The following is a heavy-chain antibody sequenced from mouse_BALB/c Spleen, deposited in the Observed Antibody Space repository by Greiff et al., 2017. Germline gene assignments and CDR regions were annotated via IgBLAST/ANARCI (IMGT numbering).Heavy chain of an antibody. CDR1: GFTFSSFG. D-gene: IGHD1-1*01. J-gene: IGHJ2*01. CDR2: ISSGSSTI. Sequence: EVNVVESGGGLVQPGGSRKLSCAASGFTFSSFGMHWVRQAPEKGLEWVAYISSGSSTIYYADTVKGRFTISRDNPKNTLFLQMTSLRSEDTAMYYCARGYYYGSSYYFDYWGQGTTLTVSS. V-gene: IGHV5-17*02. CDR3: ARGYYYGSSYYFDY.